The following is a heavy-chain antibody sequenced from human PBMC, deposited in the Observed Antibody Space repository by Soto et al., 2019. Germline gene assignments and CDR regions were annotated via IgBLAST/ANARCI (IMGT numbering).Heavy chain of an antibody. V-gene: IGHV4-59*01. J-gene: IGHJ6*02. CDR3: ARDQGGYSGYDYTPIYFYYYGMDV. CDR2: IYYSGST. CDR1: GGSISSYY. Sequence: SETLSLTCTVSGGSISSYYWSWIRQPPGKGLEWIGYIYYSGSTNYNPSLKSRVTISVDTSKNQFSLKLSSVTAADTAVYYCARDQGGYSGYDYTPIYFYYYGMDVWGPGTTVT. D-gene: IGHD5-12*01.